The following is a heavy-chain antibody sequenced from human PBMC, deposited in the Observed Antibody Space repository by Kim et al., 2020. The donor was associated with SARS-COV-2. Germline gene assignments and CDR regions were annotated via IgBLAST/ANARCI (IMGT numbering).Heavy chain of an antibody. D-gene: IGHD6-25*01. V-gene: IGHV3-49*03. CDR3: TRASGLLDY. CDR2: IRSRKAYGGTT. CDR1: GFTFGDFA. J-gene: IGHJ4*02. Sequence: GGSLRLSCTASGFTFGDFAMSWFRQAPGKGLEWVSFIRSRKAYGGTTEYAASVKVRFTISRDDSKSIAYLQMNSLKTEDTAVYYCTRASGLLDYWGQGTLVTVSS.